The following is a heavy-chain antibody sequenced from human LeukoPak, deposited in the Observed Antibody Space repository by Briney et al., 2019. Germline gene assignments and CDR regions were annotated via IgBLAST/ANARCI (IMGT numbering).Heavy chain of an antibody. CDR3: ARGERLSPDY. V-gene: IGHV4-59*11. CDR1: GASISTHY. CDR2: ISYSGST. D-gene: IGHD3-3*01. J-gene: IGHJ4*02. Sequence: NASETLSLTCSVSGASISTHYWSWIRQPPGNGLEWIAYISYSGSTNYNPSLKSRVTISLDMSKNQLSLEMNSVTAADTAVYYCARGERLSPDYWGQGTLVSVSS.